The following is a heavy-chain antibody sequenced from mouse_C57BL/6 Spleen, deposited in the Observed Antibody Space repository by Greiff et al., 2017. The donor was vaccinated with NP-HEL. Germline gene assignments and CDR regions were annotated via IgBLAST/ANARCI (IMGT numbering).Heavy chain of an antibody. Sequence: VQLQQSGPELVKPGASVKISCKASGYTFTDYYMNWVKQSHGKSLEWIGDINPNNGGTSYNQKFKGKATLTVDKSSSTAYMELRSLTSEDSAVYYCARSGDYYGSSFAYWGQGTLVTVSA. CDR2: INPNNGGT. D-gene: IGHD1-1*01. J-gene: IGHJ3*01. CDR1: GYTFTDYY. CDR3: ARSGDYYGSSFAY. V-gene: IGHV1-26*01.